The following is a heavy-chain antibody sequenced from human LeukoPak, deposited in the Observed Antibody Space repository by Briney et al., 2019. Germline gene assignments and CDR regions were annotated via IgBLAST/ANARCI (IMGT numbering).Heavy chain of an antibody. D-gene: IGHD2-15*01. J-gene: IGHJ5*02. V-gene: IGHV4-61*01. CDR3: ARGVGDIVVVVAADWFDP. CDR1: GGSIGGGSYY. Sequence: PSETLSLTCTVSGGSIGGGSYYWSWVRQPPGKGLEWVGYIYYSGSTNYNPSLKSRVTISVDTSKNQFSLKLSSVTAADTAVYYCARGVGDIVVVVAADWFDPWGQGTLVTVSS. CDR2: IYYSGST.